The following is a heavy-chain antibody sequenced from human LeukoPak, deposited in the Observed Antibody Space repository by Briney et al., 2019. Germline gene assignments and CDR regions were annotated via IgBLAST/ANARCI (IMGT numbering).Heavy chain of an antibody. CDR2: ISYDGINE. J-gene: IGHJ3*02. CDR3: ARDLSTMVILGAFHI. CDR1: GFTFSSYA. D-gene: IGHD3-22*01. Sequence: GRSLRLSCAASGFTFSSYAMHWVRQAPGKGLEWVAVISYDGINEYYADSVKGRFTISRDNSKNTLYLQMNSLRVEDMAVYYCARDLSTMVILGAFHIWGQGTMVTVSS. V-gene: IGHV3-30-3*01.